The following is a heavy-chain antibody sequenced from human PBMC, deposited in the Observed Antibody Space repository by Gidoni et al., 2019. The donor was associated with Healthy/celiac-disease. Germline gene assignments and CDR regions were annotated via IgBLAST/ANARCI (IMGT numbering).Heavy chain of an antibody. D-gene: IGHD6-13*01. Sequence: QVQLQESGPGLVKPSVTLPLTCTVSGGPVSSGSSYWSCIRQPPGKGLEWIGYIYYSGSTNYNPSLKSRVTISVDTSKNQFSLKLSSVTAADTAVYYCARCPPGYSSSWYWFDPWGQGTLVTVSS. CDR2: IYYSGST. CDR1: GGPVSSGSSY. V-gene: IGHV4-61*01. CDR3: ARCPPGYSSSWYWFDP. J-gene: IGHJ5*02.